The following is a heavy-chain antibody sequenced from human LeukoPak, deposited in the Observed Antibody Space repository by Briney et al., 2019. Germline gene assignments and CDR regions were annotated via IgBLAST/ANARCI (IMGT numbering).Heavy chain of an antibody. D-gene: IGHD5-18*01. CDR3: ATDRLYRGYSYGFDY. Sequence: PSETLSLTCTVSGGSVSSGSYYWSWIRQPPGKGLEWIGDISYSGSTNYNPSLKSRLTMSVDRSKNQFSLKLSSVTAADTAVYYCATDRLYRGYSYGFDYWGQGTLVTVSS. V-gene: IGHV4-61*01. CDR2: ISYSGST. J-gene: IGHJ4*02. CDR1: GGSVSSGSYY.